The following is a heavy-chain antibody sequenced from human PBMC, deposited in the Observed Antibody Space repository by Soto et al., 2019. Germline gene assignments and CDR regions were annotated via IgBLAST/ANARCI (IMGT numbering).Heavy chain of an antibody. CDR3: ARDKWYGSGSYYLIDY. Sequence: SETLSLTCTVSGGSISSGGYYWSWIRQHPGKGLEWIGYIYYSGSTYYNPSLKSRVTISVDTSKNQFSLKLSSVTAADTAVYYCARDKWYGSGSYYLIDYWGQGTLVTVSS. J-gene: IGHJ4*02. V-gene: IGHV4-31*03. CDR2: IYYSGST. CDR1: GGSISSGGYY. D-gene: IGHD3-10*01.